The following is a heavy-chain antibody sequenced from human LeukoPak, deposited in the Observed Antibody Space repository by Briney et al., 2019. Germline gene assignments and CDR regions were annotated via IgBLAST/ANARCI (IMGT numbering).Heavy chain of an antibody. CDR1: GFTFSSYS. CDR2: ISSSGSFI. V-gene: IGHV3-21*01. Sequence: GGSLRLSCAVSGFTFSSYSLNWVRQAPGKGLEWVSSISSSGSFIFYADSVKGRFTISRDNAKNSLYLQMNSLRAEDTAVYYCARDGNYDFWSGQKANFDYWGQGTLVTVSS. CDR3: ARDGNYDFWSGQKANFDY. J-gene: IGHJ4*02. D-gene: IGHD3-3*01.